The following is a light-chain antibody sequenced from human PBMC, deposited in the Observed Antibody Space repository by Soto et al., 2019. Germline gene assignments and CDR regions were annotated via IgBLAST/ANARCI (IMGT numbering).Light chain of an antibody. V-gene: IGLV1-47*01. CDR1: SSNIGSNY. CDR2: RNN. J-gene: IGLJ1*01. Sequence: QSVLTQPPSASGTPGQRVTISCSGSSSNIGSNYVYWYQQPPGTAPKLLIYRNNQRPSGVPDRFPGSKSGTSASLAISGLRSEDEADYYCAAWDDSLSGYVFGTGTKVTVL. CDR3: AAWDDSLSGYV.